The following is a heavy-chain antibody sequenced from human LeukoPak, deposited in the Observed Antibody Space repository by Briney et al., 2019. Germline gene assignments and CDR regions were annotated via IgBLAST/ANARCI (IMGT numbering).Heavy chain of an antibody. Sequence: GGSLRLSCAASGFTVSSNYMSWVRQAPGKGLEWVSVIYSGGSTYYADSVKGRFTISRDNSKNTLYLQMNSLRAEDTAVYYCAGVGGIAVAGSKLDYWGQGTLVTVSS. CDR3: AGVGGIAVAGSKLDY. CDR1: GFTVSSNY. D-gene: IGHD6-19*01. J-gene: IGHJ4*02. CDR2: IYSGGST. V-gene: IGHV3-53*01.